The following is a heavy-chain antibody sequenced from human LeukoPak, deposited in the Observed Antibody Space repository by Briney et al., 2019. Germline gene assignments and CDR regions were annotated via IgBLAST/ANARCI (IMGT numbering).Heavy chain of an antibody. CDR3: ARDPGYSESVGSRWYFDL. CDR2: ISSSGDYI. V-gene: IGHV3-21*01. J-gene: IGHJ2*01. CDR1: EFIFGSHT. D-gene: IGHD5-18*01. Sequence: GGSLRLSCAASEFIFGSHTMNWVRQAPGKGLEWVASISSSGDYISADSMKGRFTISRDNTKNSLFLQMSSLRAEDTAVYFCARDPGYSESVGSRWYFDLWGRGTLVTVSS.